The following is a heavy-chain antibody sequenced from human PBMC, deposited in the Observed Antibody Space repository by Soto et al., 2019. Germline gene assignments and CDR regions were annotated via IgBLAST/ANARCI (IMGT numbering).Heavy chain of an antibody. D-gene: IGHD6-13*01. V-gene: IGHV4-30-2*01. CDR2: VYHSGST. CDR3: ARDAAAGTIAGWFDP. CDR1: GGSISNGAYS. Sequence: QVQLQESGSGLVKPSQTLSLTCAVSGGSISNGAYSWSWIRQPPGKGLEWIGYVYHSGSTFYNPTLKSRVTISIDRSKNQFTLTLNSVTAADTAVYYCARDAAAGTIAGWFDPWGQGTLVTVSS. J-gene: IGHJ5*02.